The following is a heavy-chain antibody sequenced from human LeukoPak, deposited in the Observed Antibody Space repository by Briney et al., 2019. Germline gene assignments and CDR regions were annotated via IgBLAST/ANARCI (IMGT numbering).Heavy chain of an antibody. CDR3: ARAAVGNSLVIAFDI. D-gene: IGHD4-23*01. Sequence: SETLSLTCTVSGYSISGGYYWGWIRQPPGKGLEWIGSIYHSGSTYYNPSLKSRATISVDTSKNQFSLELSSVTAADTAVYYCARAAVGNSLVIAFDIWGQGTMVTVSS. J-gene: IGHJ3*02. CDR2: IYHSGST. V-gene: IGHV4-38-2*02. CDR1: GYSISGGYY.